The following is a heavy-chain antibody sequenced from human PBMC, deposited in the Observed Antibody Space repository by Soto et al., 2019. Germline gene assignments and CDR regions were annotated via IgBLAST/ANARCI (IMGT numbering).Heavy chain of an antibody. CDR2: IRSKAYGGTT. CDR3: TRDSYYDFWSGYYNYYYYGMDV. Sequence: GGSLRLSCTSSGFTFGDYAMSLFRQAPGKGLEWVGFIRSKAYGGTTEYAASVKGRFTISRADSKSIAYLQMNSLKTEDTAVYYCTRDSYYDFWSGYYNYYYYGMDVWGQGTTVTVSS. V-gene: IGHV3-49*03. D-gene: IGHD3-3*01. J-gene: IGHJ6*02. CDR1: GFTFGDYA.